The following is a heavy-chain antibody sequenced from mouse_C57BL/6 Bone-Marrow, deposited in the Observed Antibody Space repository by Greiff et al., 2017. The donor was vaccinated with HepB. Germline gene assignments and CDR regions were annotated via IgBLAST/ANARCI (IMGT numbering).Heavy chain of an antibody. V-gene: IGHV1-69*01. CDR1: GYTFTSYW. J-gene: IGHJ3*01. Sequence: QVQLQQPGAELVMPGASVKLSCKASGYTFTSYWMHWVKQRPGQGLEWIGEIDPSDSYTNYNQKLKGKSTLTVDKSSSTAYMQLSSLTSEDSAVYCCARGGISFAYWGQGTLVTVSA. CDR3: ARGGISFAY. CDR2: IDPSDSYT.